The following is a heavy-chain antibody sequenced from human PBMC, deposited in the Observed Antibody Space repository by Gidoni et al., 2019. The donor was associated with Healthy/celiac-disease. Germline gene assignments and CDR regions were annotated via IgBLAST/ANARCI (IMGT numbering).Heavy chain of an antibody. CDR2: IKSKTDGGTT. D-gene: IGHD2-15*01. CDR1: GFPFSNAW. J-gene: IGHJ3*02. Sequence: EVQLVESGGGLVKPGGSLRLSCAASGFPFSNAWMNWVRQAPGKGPEWGGRIKSKTDGGTTDYAAPVKGRFTISRDDSKNTLYLQMNSLKTEDTAVYYCTTDQLVVVVAADAGAFDIWGQGTMVTVSS. V-gene: IGHV3-15*07. CDR3: TTDQLVVVVAADAGAFDI.